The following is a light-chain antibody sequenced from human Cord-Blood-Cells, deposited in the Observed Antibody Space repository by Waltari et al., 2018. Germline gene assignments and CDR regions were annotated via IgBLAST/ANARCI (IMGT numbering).Light chain of an antibody. Sequence: SYELTQPPSVSVSPGQTARIPCSGDALPKQYAHWYQQKPGQAPVLGIYKDSERPSGIPERFSGSSSGTTVTLTISGVQAEDEADYYCQSADSSGTWVFGGGTKLTVL. CDR3: QSADSSGTWV. V-gene: IGLV3-25*03. CDR1: ALPKQY. J-gene: IGLJ3*02. CDR2: KDS.